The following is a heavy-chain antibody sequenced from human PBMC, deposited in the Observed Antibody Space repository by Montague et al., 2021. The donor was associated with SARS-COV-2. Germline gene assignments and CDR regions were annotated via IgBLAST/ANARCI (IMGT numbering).Heavy chain of an antibody. Sequence: SETLSLTCDVYGGSFSSYWSWIRRPPGRGLEWVGQISHGGGTTYNPSLKSRVTISVDTSKNQVSLKLSSGTAAATAVYYCVRGWGAWFDWGQGTLVTVSS. J-gene: IGHJ4*02. V-gene: IGHV4-34*01. D-gene: IGHD3-10*01. CDR2: ISHGGGT. CDR1: GGSFSSY. CDR3: VRGWGAWFD.